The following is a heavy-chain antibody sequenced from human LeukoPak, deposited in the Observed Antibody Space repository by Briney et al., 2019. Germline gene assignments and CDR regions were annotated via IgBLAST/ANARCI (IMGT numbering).Heavy chain of an antibody. CDR3: ARARDFDY. Sequence: GGSLRLSCAVSGFTFSGNYMKWVRQAPGKGLEWVSVIHTGGSTYYSDSVKGRFIISRDTSKRALYLQMNNLRAEDTAVYYCARARDFDYWGQGTLVTVSS. V-gene: IGHV3-66*01. CDR2: IHTGGST. CDR1: GFTFSGNY. J-gene: IGHJ4*02.